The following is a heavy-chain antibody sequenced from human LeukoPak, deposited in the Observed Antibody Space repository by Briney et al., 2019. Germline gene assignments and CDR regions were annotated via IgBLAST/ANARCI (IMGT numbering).Heavy chain of an antibody. CDR1: GFTFSDYT. CDR2: ISSSSNYI. Sequence: PGGSLRLSCAASGFTFSDYTMNWVRQAPGKGLEWVSSISSSSNYIYYEDSVKGRFTISRDNAKNSLYLQMNSLRAEDTAVYYCARGPTMKMDVWHKGTAVTVSS. J-gene: IGHJ6*03. CDR3: ARGPTMKMDV. D-gene: IGHD3-22*01. V-gene: IGHV3-21*01.